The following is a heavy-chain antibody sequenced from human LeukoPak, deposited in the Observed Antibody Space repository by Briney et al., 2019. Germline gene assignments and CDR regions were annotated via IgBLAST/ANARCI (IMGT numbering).Heavy chain of an antibody. Sequence: PGGSLRLSCAASGFTFSNYEMNWVRQAPGKGLEWISHISNIGDIIHYADSVEGRFTISRDNAKNSLYLQMNSLRAEDTAVYYCAKDATAVVGTVYMDVWGKETTVTISS. D-gene: IGHD6-13*01. CDR1: GFTFSNYE. CDR3: AKDATAVVGTVYMDV. CDR2: ISNIGDII. J-gene: IGHJ6*03. V-gene: IGHV3-48*03.